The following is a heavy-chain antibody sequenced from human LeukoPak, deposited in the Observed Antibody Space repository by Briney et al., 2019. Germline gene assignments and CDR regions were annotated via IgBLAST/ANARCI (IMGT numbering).Heavy chain of an antibody. J-gene: IGHJ4*02. V-gene: IGHV3-66*01. Sequence: TGGSLRLSCAASGFTVSSNYMSWVRQAPGKGLGWGSVIYSGGSTYYADSVKGRFTISRDNSKNTLYLQMNSLRAEDTAVYYCASEAYSSGPFDYWGQGTLVTVS. CDR2: IYSGGST. D-gene: IGHD6-19*01. CDR3: ASEAYSSGPFDY. CDR1: GFTVSSNY.